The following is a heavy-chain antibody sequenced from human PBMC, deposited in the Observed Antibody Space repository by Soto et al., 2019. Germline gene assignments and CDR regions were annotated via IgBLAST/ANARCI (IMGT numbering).Heavy chain of an antibody. V-gene: IGHV1-69*02. J-gene: IGHJ4*02. CDR3: ARGLRNRQPKTRYYFDY. CDR2: IIPILGIT. Sequence: APVKVSCKASGGTFSSYTISWVRQAPGQGLEWMGRIIPILGITDYAQKFQGRVTMTGNTSTSTAYMELSSLRSEDTAVYYCARGLRNRQPKTRYYFDYWGQGTLVTVSS. CDR1: GGTFSSYT. D-gene: IGHD1-1*01.